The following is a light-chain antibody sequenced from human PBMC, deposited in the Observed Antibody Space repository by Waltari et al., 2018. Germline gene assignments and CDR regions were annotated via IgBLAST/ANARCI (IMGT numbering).Light chain of an antibody. CDR2: YDD. J-gene: IGLJ3*02. CDR3: EAWDDSLDACV. Sequence: QSVLTQPPSVSEAPRQRVTISCSGSSSNIGNNAVSWYQQLPGKAPKVLIFYDDQLQSGVSDRVSGSKSGPAASLAISGLQSEDEADYYCEAWDDSLDACVFGGGTKLTVL. V-gene: IGLV1-36*01. CDR1: SSNIGNNA.